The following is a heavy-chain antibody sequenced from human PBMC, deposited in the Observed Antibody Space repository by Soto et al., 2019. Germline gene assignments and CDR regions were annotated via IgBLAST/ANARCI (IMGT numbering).Heavy chain of an antibody. CDR3: TRDAISMVRGTDNWFDP. CDR2: ISGNGIST. D-gene: IGHD3-10*01. V-gene: IGHV3-23*01. CDR1: GFTFNNYA. J-gene: IGHJ5*02. Sequence: EVQLLESGGGLIQPGGSLRLSCAASGFTFNNYAMSWVRQAPGKGLEWVSAISGNGISTYYADSVRGRFTISRDNSENTLSLQMNRLRADDTAVYYWTRDAISMVRGTDNWFDPWGQGTLVTVSS.